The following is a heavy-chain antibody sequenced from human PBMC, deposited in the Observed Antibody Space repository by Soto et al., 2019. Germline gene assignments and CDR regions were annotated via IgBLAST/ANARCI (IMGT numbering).Heavy chain of an antibody. Sequence: PSETLSLTSTVSGGSITSGGYYWSWIRQHPGNGLEWIGYIYDCGSTYYNPSLKSRLTISVDTSKNQFSLVRRSGTAGDTAVYCCAAQGGDCSSTSWLDYWGQGTLVTVSS. CDR1: GGSITSGGYY. CDR2: IYDCGST. D-gene: IGHD2-2*01. J-gene: IGHJ4*02. V-gene: IGHV4-31*03. CDR3: AAQGGDCSSTSWLDY.